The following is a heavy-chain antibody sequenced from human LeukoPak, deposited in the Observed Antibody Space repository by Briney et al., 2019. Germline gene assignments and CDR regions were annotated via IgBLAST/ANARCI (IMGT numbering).Heavy chain of an antibody. CDR3: ARAPSGSYPYYYYGMDV. CDR2: IYPGDSDT. D-gene: IGHD1-26*01. Sequence: VESLKISCKGSGYSFTSYWIGWVRQMPGKGLEWMGIIYPGDSDTRYSPSFQGQVTISADKSISTAYLQWSSLKASDTAMYYCARAPSGSYPYYYYGMDVWGQGTTVTVSS. J-gene: IGHJ6*02. CDR1: GYSFTSYW. V-gene: IGHV5-51*01.